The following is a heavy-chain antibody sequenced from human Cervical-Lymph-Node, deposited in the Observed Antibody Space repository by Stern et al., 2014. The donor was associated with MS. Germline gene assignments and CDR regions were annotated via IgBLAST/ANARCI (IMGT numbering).Heavy chain of an antibody. Sequence: VQLVQSGAEVKKPGSSVRVSCKASGCSFKRYAFNWLRQAPGQGLEWMGDIVPICAKANYAQKFQGRVAVTADEATNTVYMELSFLTSEDTAVYYCARERSIHYPAFAPWGQGTLVTVSS. V-gene: IGHV1-69*01. CDR1: GCSFKRYA. CDR3: ARERSIHYPAFAP. D-gene: IGHD3-10*01. CDR2: IVPICAKA. J-gene: IGHJ5*02.